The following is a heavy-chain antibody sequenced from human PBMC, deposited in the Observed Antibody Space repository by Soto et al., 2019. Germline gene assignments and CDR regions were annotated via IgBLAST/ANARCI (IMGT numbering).Heavy chain of an antibody. V-gene: IGHV3-23*01. CDR3: ARESTPHVGYCTNGICCNDY. CDR1: RFTFSNYA. Sequence: PGGSLRLSCAASRFTFSNYAMSWVRQAPGKGLEWVSVISGSGDSTYYADSVKGRFTISRDNAKKTLNLQMNSLRAEDTAVYFCARESTPHVGYCTNGICCNDYWGQGTLVTVSS. CDR2: ISGSGDST. J-gene: IGHJ4*02. D-gene: IGHD2-8*01.